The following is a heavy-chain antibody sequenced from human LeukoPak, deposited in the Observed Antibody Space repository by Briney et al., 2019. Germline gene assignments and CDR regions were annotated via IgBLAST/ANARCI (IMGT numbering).Heavy chain of an antibody. J-gene: IGHJ3*01. D-gene: IGHD1-26*01. CDR2: INSDGSST. CDR1: GFTFSSYW. CDR3: ARGIVGAAGN. Sequence: GGALRLSCAASGFTFSSYWMHWVRQAPGTGLGWVSRINSDGSSTNYADSVKGRFTISRDNAKNTLYLQMNSLRAEDTAVYYCARGIVGAAGNWGQGTMVTVSS. V-gene: IGHV3-74*01.